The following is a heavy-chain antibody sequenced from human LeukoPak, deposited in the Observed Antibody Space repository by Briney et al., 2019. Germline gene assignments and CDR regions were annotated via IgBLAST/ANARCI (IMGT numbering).Heavy chain of an antibody. V-gene: IGHV3-21*01. CDR2: ISSSSSYI. J-gene: IGHJ3*02. D-gene: IGHD6-19*01. CDR1: GFTFSSNS. Sequence: PGGSLRLSCAASGFTFSSNSMNWVRQAPGKGLEWVSSISSSSSYIYYADSVKGRFTISRDNAKNSLYLQMNSLRAEDTSVYYCARDDGAVAGTFVAFDIWGQGTMVTVSS. CDR3: ARDDGAVAGTFVAFDI.